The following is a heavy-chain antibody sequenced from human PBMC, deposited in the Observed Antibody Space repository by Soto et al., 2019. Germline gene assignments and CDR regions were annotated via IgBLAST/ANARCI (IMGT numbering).Heavy chain of an antibody. CDR3: ARVSSSWPYYFDY. CDR1: GFTFSSYE. D-gene: IGHD6-13*01. J-gene: IGHJ4*02. V-gene: IGHV3-48*03. Sequence: PRLSCAASGFTFSSYEMNWVRQAPGKGLEWVSYISSSGSTIYYADSVKGRFTISRDNAKNSLYLQMNSLRAEDTAVYYCARVSSSWPYYFDYWGQGTLVTVSS. CDR2: ISSSGSTI.